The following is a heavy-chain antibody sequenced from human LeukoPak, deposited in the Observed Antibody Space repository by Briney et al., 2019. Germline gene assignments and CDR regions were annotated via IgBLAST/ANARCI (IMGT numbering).Heavy chain of an antibody. CDR2: INPNSGGT. Sequence: GASVKVSCKASGYTFTGYYMHWVRQAPGQGLEWMGWINPNSGGTNYAQKFQGRVTVTRDTSISTAYMELSRLRSDDTAVYYCARVTMIVGDAFDIWGQGTMVTVHS. V-gene: IGHV1-2*02. D-gene: IGHD3-22*01. CDR1: GYTFTGYY. CDR3: ARVTMIVGDAFDI. J-gene: IGHJ3*02.